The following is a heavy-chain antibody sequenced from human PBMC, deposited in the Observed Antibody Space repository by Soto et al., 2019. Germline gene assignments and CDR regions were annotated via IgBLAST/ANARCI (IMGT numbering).Heavy chain of an antibody. Sequence: PGGSLRLSCAASGFTFSYYWMHWVRQTPEKGLVWVSRIYSDGSSTTYADSVKGRFTISRDNSKNTLYLQMNSLRAEDTAVYYCAKDNDRGVINYFDYWGQGTLVTVSS. CDR3: AKDNDRGVINYFDY. CDR2: IYSDGSST. CDR1: GFTFSYYW. V-gene: IGHV3-74*03. J-gene: IGHJ4*02. D-gene: IGHD3-10*02.